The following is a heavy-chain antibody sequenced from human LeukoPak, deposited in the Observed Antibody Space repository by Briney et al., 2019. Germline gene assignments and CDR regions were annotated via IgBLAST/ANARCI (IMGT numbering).Heavy chain of an antibody. J-gene: IGHJ6*04. CDR1: GFTFSSYW. V-gene: IGHV3-7*03. CDR2: IKQEGSEK. CDR3: ARDSCLTMVRGVIVYYYYYGMDV. Sequence: PGGSLRLSCAASGFTFSSYWMSWVRQAPGKGLEWVANIKQEGSEKYYVDSVKGRFTISRDNAKNSLYLQMNSLRAEDTAVYYCARDSCLTMVRGVIVYYYYYGMDVWGKGTTVTVSS. D-gene: IGHD3-10*01.